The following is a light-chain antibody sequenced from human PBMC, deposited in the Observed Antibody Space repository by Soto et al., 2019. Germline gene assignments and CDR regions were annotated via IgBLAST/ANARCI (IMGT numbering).Light chain of an antibody. J-gene: IGLJ3*02. CDR1: SGHSTYA. Sequence: QLVLSQSPSASASLGATVKFTCSLTSGHSTYAVAWHQQPPQKGPRFLMIVNSDGSHTKGDGIPDRFSGSSSGADRYLTISGLQSEDEGDYYCQSWGGGVHWVFGGGTKLTVL. CDR3: QSWGGGVHWV. V-gene: IGLV4-69*01. CDR2: VNSDGSH.